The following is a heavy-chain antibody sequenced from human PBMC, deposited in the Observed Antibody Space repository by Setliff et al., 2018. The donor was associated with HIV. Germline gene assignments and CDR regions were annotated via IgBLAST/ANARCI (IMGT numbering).Heavy chain of an antibody. J-gene: IGHJ4*02. V-gene: IGHV4-4*08. D-gene: IGHD6-25*01. CDR2: IYTSGIT. CDR3: ARGYGAAGGGY. CDR1: GDSISSYY. Sequence: SETLSLTCTVSGDSISSYYWSWIRQPPGKGLEWIGYIYTSGITDYNPSLKSRVTISGDTSKNQFSLKLSSVTAADTAVYYCARGYGAAGGGYWGQGTLVTVSS.